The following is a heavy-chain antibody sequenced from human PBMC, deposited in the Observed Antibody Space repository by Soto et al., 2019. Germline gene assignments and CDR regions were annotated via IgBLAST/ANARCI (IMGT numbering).Heavy chain of an antibody. CDR2: ITPSGGST. CDR3: ARESMYSSSWPPI. D-gene: IGHD6-13*01. V-gene: IGHV1-46*03. J-gene: IGHJ3*02. CDR1: GFTFTRLY. Sequence: GASGEVSSKASGFTFTRLYMHWAGQAPRQGLEWMGIITPSGGSTSYAQKFQGRVTMTRDTSTSTVYMELSSLRSEDTAVYYCARESMYSSSWPPIWGQGTMVTVSS.